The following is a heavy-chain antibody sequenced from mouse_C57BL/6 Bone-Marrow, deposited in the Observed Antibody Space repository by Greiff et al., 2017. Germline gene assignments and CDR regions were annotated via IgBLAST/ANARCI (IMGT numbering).Heavy chain of an antibody. Sequence: EVQGVESGGGLVQPGGSLKLSCAASGFTFSDYGMAWVRQAPRKGPEWVAFISNLAYSIYYADTVTGRFTISRENAKNTLYLEMSSLRSEDTAMYYCARLPYLDYWGQGTTLTVSS. J-gene: IGHJ2*01. CDR3: ARLPYLDY. CDR1: GFTFSDYG. CDR2: ISNLAYSI. V-gene: IGHV5-15*01.